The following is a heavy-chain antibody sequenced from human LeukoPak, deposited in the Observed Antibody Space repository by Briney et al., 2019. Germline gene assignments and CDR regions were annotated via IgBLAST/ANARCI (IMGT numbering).Heavy chain of an antibody. D-gene: IGHD3-22*01. V-gene: IGHV4-59*08. CDR1: GGSISIHY. CDR3: ARLPTYYYDSSGYYRNDAFDI. Sequence: PSETLSLTCTVSGGSISIHYWSWIRQPPGKGLEWIGYIYYSGSTNYNPSLKSRVTISVDTSKNQFSLKLSSVTAADTAVYYCARLPTYYYDSSGYYRNDAFDIWGQGTMVTVSS. CDR2: IYYSGST. J-gene: IGHJ3*02.